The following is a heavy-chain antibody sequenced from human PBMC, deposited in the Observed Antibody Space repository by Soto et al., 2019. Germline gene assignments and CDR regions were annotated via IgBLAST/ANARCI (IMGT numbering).Heavy chain of an antibody. Sequence: PGGSLRLSCAASGFTFSSYSMNWVRQAPGKGLEWVSYISSSSSTIYYADSVKGRFTISRDNAKNTLYLQMNSLRAEDTAVYYCASTMVRGAAGGRKYYYYYYYMDVWGKGTTVTVSS. D-gene: IGHD3-10*01. V-gene: IGHV3-48*01. CDR3: ASTMVRGAAGGRKYYYYYYYMDV. CDR2: ISSSSSTI. J-gene: IGHJ6*03. CDR1: GFTFSSYS.